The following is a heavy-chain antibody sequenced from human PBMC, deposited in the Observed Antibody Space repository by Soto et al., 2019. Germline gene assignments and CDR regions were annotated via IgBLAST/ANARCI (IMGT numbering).Heavy chain of an antibody. CDR1: GFTFHNAW. CDR2: IRSQSDGGSG. CDR3: TTDSRTTVPEVRFDF. V-gene: IGHV3-15*07. D-gene: IGHD4-17*01. Sequence: EVQLEESGGGVVMPGGSLRLSCAASGFTFHNAWLNWVRQPPGRGLEWVGRIRSQSDGGSGDYAAPVKGRFVVSRDDSKNIVYLQMNSLKIEDTAVYYCTTDSRTTVPEVRFDFWCHGTLVTVAS. J-gene: IGHJ4*01.